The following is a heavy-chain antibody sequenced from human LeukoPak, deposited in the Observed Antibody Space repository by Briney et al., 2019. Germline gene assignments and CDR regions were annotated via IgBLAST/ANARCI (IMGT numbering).Heavy chain of an antibody. D-gene: IGHD6-19*01. CDR3: ARAVSGRFDY. Sequence: SETLSLTCTVSGGSMSPYHWGWIRQPPGKGLEWTGYIYYSGSTNYNPSLNSRVTMSVDTSKNQFSLRLSSVTAADTAIYYCARAVSGRFDYWGQGTLVTVSS. CDR1: GGSMSPYH. V-gene: IGHV4-59*08. J-gene: IGHJ4*02. CDR2: IYYSGST.